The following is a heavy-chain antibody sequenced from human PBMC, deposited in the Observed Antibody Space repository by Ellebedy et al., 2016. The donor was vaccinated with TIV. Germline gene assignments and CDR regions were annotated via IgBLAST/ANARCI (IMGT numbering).Heavy chain of an antibody. D-gene: IGHD3-16*01. CDR1: GFTFRSSE. Sequence: GGSLRLSCAASGFTFRSSEMNWVRQAPGQGLEWLAFIPTDDSRRGYADSVKGRFIISRDNAKNSLYLQMNSLRAEDTAVYYCATDEIGDRDFDYWGQGTLVTVSP. CDR3: ATDEIGDRDFDY. V-gene: IGHV3-48*03. CDR2: IPTDDSRR. J-gene: IGHJ4*02.